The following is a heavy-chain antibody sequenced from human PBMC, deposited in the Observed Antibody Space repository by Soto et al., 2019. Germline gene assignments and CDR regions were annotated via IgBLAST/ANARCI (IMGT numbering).Heavy chain of an antibody. V-gene: IGHV1-18*01. CDR1: GYTFTSYG. CDR2: ISAYNGNT. CDR3: XXXXXXIFGVVXYFDY. J-gene: IGHJ4*02. Sequence: QVQLVQSGAEVKKPGASVKVSCKASGYTFTSYGISWVRXAPGXGXXWMGWISAYNGNTNYAQKLQGRVTMTTDTXXXXXXXXXXXXXXXXXXXXXXXXXXXXIFGVVXYFDYWGQGTLVTVSS. D-gene: IGHD3-3*01.